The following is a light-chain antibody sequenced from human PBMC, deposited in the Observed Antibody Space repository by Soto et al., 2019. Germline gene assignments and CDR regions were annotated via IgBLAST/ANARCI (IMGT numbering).Light chain of an antibody. CDR3: ASWDDSLNGPV. CDR2: SDD. V-gene: IGLV1-44*01. J-gene: IGLJ2*01. Sequence: QSVLTQPPSASGTPGQRVTISCSGSSSNIGANTVAWYQHLPGTAPKLLIFSDDQRPSGVPDRFSGSKSDTSASLAISGLQSEDEADYFCASWDDSLNGPVFGGGTKVTVL. CDR1: SSNIGANT.